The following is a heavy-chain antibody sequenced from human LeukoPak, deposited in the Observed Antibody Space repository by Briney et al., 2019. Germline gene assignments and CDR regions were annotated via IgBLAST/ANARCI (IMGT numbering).Heavy chain of an antibody. CDR3: ARVPYDSSGYYSDAFDI. Sequence: ASETLSLTCSASGGSISSYYWSWIRQPAGKGLEWIGRIYTSGSTNYNPSLKSRVTMSVDTSKNQFSLKLSSVTAADTAVYYCARVPYDSSGYYSDAFDIWGQGTMVTVSS. D-gene: IGHD3-22*01. V-gene: IGHV4-4*07. CDR1: GGSISSYY. J-gene: IGHJ3*02. CDR2: IYTSGST.